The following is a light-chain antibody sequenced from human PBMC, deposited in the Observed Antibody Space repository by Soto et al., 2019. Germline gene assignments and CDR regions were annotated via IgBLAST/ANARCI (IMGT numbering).Light chain of an antibody. CDR1: QSVSSSY. Sequence: EIVLTQSPGTLSLSPGERATLSCRASQSVSSSYLAWYQQKPGQAPRLLIYGASSRATGIPDRLSGSGSGSDFTRTISRLESEDFAVYYCQQYGSSPPMYTFGQGTKLEIK. CDR2: GAS. J-gene: IGKJ2*01. CDR3: QQYGSSPPMYT. V-gene: IGKV3-20*01.